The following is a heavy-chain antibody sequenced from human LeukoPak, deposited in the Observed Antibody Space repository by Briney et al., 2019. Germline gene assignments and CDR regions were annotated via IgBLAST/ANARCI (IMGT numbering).Heavy chain of an antibody. CDR1: GGSLSFYY. D-gene: IGHD1-7*01. Sequence: SETLSLTCGVSGGSLSFYYWSWIRQSPGKGLEWIAEISQNGDSNYNMSLKSRVTISVDTSKNQFSLKLSSVTAADTAVYYCARLIITGTMMYAFDIWGQGTMVTVSS. CDR2: ISQNGDS. V-gene: IGHV4-34*01. J-gene: IGHJ3*02. CDR3: ARLIITGTMMYAFDI.